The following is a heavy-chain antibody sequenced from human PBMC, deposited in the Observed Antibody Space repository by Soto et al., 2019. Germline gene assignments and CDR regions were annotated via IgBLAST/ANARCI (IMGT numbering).Heavy chain of an antibody. CDR2: IYHSGST. V-gene: IGHV4-30-2*01. CDR3: ARASLPLNFDY. CDR1: GGSISSGGYS. Sequence: SETLSLTCAVSGGSISSGGYSWSWIRQPPGKGLEWIGYIYHSGSTYYNPSLKSRVTISVDRSKDQFSLKLSSVTAADTAVYYCARASLPLNFDYWGQGTLVTVSS. J-gene: IGHJ4*02.